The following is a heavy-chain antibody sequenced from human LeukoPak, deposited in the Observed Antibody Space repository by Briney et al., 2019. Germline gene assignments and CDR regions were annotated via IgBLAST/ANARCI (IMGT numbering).Heavy chain of an antibody. V-gene: IGHV3-21*01. CDR1: GFTFSSYS. D-gene: IGHD4/OR15-4a*01. CDR2: ISSSSSYI. J-gene: IGHJ4*02. CDR3: ARDPTMVGFPIYC. Sequence: GGSLRLSCAASGFTFSSYSMNWVRQAPGKGLEWVSSISSSSSYIYYADSVKGRFTISRDNATNSLYLQINSLRTEDTAVYYCARDPTMVGFPIYCWGQGTLVTVSS.